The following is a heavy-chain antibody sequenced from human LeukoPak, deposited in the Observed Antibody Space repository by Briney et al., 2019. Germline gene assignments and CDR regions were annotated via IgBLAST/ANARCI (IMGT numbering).Heavy chain of an antibody. D-gene: IGHD5-12*01. CDR1: GGTFSSYA. J-gene: IGHJ3*02. Sequence: ASVKVSCKASGGTFSSYAISWVRQAPGQGLEWMGGIIPIFGTANYAQKFQGRVTITADESTSTAYMELSSLRSEDTAVYYCARARGYSGYDSFFDIWGQGTMVTVSS. V-gene: IGHV1-69*13. CDR2: IIPIFGTA. CDR3: ARARGYSGYDSFFDI.